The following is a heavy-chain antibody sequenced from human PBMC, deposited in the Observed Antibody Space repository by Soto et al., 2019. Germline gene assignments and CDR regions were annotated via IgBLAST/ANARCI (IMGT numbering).Heavy chain of an antibody. CDR3: ARDSKRGYSGYDKLDY. CDR1: GGSISSSSYY. Sequence: SETLSLTCTVSGGSISSSSYYWGWIRQPPGKGLEWIGYIYYSGSTNSNPSLKSRVTISVDTSKNQFSLKLSSVTAADTAVYYCARDSKRGYSGYDKLDYWGQGTLVTV. V-gene: IGHV4-61*01. J-gene: IGHJ4*02. D-gene: IGHD5-12*01. CDR2: IYYSGST.